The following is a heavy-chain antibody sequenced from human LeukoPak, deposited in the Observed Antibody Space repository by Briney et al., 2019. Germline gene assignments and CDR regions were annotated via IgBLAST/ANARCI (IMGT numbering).Heavy chain of an antibody. Sequence: PGGSLRLSCVASGFTFSSYYMYWVRQAPGKGLVWVSRIKYDGSYTIYADSVRGRFTISRDNAENTLYLQMNSLRAEDTAVYYCAKERPMWYSSGWDYFDSWGQGTLVIVSS. J-gene: IGHJ4*02. CDR1: GFTFSSYY. CDR3: AKERPMWYSSGWDYFDS. V-gene: IGHV3-74*01. CDR2: IKYDGSYT. D-gene: IGHD6-19*01.